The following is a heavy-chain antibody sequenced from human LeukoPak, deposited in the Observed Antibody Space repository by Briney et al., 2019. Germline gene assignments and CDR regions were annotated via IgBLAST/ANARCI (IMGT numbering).Heavy chain of an antibody. CDR2: IIPILGIA. Sequence: SVKVSCKASGYTFTSYGISWVRQAPGQGLEWMGRIIPILGIANYAQKFQGRVTITADKSTSTAYMELSSLRSEDTAVYYCARHPYIAVAAYVDYWGQGTLVTVSS. V-gene: IGHV1-69*04. D-gene: IGHD6-19*01. J-gene: IGHJ4*02. CDR1: GYTFTSYG. CDR3: ARHPYIAVAAYVDY.